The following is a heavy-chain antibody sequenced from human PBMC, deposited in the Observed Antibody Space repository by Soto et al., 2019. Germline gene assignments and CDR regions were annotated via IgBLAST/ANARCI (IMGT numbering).Heavy chain of an antibody. D-gene: IGHD4-17*01. J-gene: IGHJ4*02. CDR2: IYYSGST. CDR3: ARVDYYGDYKFDY. CDR1: GGNIISYY. Sequence: SETMSLTCTVAGGNIISYYLSWIRKPPGKGLEWIGYIYYSGSTNYNPSLKSRVTISVDTSKNQFSLKLSSVTAADTAVYYCARVDYYGDYKFDYWGQGTLVTVSS. V-gene: IGHV4-59*01.